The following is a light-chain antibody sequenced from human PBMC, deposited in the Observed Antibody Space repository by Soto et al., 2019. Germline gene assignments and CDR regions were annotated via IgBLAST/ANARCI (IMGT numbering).Light chain of an antibody. J-gene: IGLJ1*01. CDR2: EVS. CDR1: SSDVGGYNY. CDR3: SSYAGSNNYV. V-gene: IGLV2-8*01. Sequence: QSAVTQPPSASGCPGQSVTISCTGTSSDVGGYNYVSWYQQHPGKAPKLMIYEVSERPSGVPDRFSGSKSGNTASLTVSGLQAEDEADYYCSSYAGSNNYVFGSGTKVTAL.